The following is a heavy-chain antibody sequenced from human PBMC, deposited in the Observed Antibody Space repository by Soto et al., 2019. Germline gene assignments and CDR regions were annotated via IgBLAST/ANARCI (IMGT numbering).Heavy chain of an antibody. V-gene: IGHV3-66*01. CDR2: IYSGGST. CDR1: GFTVSSNY. D-gene: IGHD3-3*01. J-gene: IGHJ4*02. CDR3: ARTSYYDFWSGYGN. Sequence: EVQLVESRGGLVQPGGSLRLTCAAAGFTVSSNYMSWVRQAPGKGLEWVSVIYSGGSTYYADSVKGRFTISRDNSKNTLYLQMNGLRAEDTAVYYCARTSYYDFWSGYGNCGQGTLVTVSS.